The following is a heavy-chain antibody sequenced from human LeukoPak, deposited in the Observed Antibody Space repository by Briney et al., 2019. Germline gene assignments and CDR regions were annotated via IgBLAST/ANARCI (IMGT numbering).Heavy chain of an antibody. Sequence: SETLSLTCTVSGGSISSYYWGWIRQPPGKGLEWIGYIYYSGSTNYNPSLKSRVTISVDTSKNQFSLKLSSVTAADTAVYYCARRRVATGYFDYWGQGTLVTVSS. CDR3: ARRRVATGYFDY. CDR1: GGSISSYY. V-gene: IGHV4-59*08. J-gene: IGHJ4*02. CDR2: IYYSGST. D-gene: IGHD5-12*01.